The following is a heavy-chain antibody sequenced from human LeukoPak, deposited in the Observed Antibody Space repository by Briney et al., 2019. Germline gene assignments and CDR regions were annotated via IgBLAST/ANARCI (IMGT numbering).Heavy chain of an antibody. CDR1: GFTFSSYG. Sequence: GGSLRLSCAASGFTFSSYGMHWVRQAPGEGLEWVAVIWYDGSNKYYADSVKGRFTISRDNSKNTLYLQMNSLRAEDTAVYYCARDRSGWYVFDYWGQGTLVTVSS. J-gene: IGHJ4*02. D-gene: IGHD6-19*01. CDR3: ARDRSGWYVFDY. CDR2: IWYDGSNK. V-gene: IGHV3-33*01.